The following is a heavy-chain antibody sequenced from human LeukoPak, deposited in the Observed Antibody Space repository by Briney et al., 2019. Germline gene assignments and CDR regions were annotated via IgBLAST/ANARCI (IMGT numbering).Heavy chain of an antibody. CDR3: ARQAYYSPSGSWTGFDF. V-gene: IGHV4-4*09. CDR2: IHTSGGT. J-gene: IGHJ4*02. D-gene: IGHD3-10*01. Sequence: ASETLSLTCTVSGDSFGGYYWTWIRQPPGKGLEWIGYIHTSGGTNYNPSLKSRVTMSVDTSKNQFSLKLTSVTAADTAVYFCARQAYYSPSGSWTGFDFWGQGTLVSVSS. CDR1: GDSFGGYY.